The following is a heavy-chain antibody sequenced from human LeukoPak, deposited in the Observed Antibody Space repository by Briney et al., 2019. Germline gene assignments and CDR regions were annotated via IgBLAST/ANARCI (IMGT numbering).Heavy chain of an antibody. CDR2: IYDSGST. Sequence: SETLSLTCTVSGGSISSYYWSWIRQPPGKGLEWIGYIYDSGSTNYNPSLKSRVTISVDTSKNQFSLKLSSVTAADTAVYYCARGYSSSWFDDGVSLNWFDPWGQGTLVTVSS. CDR1: GGSISSYY. V-gene: IGHV4-59*01. CDR3: ARGYSSSWFDDGVSLNWFDP. J-gene: IGHJ5*02. D-gene: IGHD6-13*01.